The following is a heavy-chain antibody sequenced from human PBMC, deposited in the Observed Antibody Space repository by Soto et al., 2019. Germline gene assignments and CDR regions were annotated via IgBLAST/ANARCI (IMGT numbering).Heavy chain of an antibody. V-gene: IGHV3-74*01. J-gene: IGHJ3*02. Sequence: QPGGSLRLSCAASGFTFSSYWMHWVRQAPGKGLVWVSRINSDGSCTSYADSVKGRFTISRDNAKNTLYLQMNSLRAEDTAVYYCARAKSARAAFDIWGQGTMVTVS. CDR3: ARAKSARAAFDI. D-gene: IGHD3-3*01. CDR2: INSDGSCT. CDR1: GFTFSSYW.